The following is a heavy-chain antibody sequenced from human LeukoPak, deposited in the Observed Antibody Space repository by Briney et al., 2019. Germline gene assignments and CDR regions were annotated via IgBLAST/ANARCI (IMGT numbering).Heavy chain of an antibody. Sequence: PSETLSLTCTVSGGSISSSSYYWGWIRQPPGKGLEWIGSIYYSGSTYYNPSLKSRVTISVDMSKNQFSLKLSSVTAADTAVYYCARYYGSGSISLDWFDPWGQGTLVTVSS. CDR2: IYYSGST. V-gene: IGHV4-39*07. CDR3: ARYYGSGSISLDWFDP. CDR1: GGSISSSSYY. D-gene: IGHD3-10*01. J-gene: IGHJ5*02.